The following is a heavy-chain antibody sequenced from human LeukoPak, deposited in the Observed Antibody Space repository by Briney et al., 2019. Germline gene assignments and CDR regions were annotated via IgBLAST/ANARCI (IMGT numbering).Heavy chain of an antibody. D-gene: IGHD2-15*01. CDR1: GFTFRNYA. J-gene: IGHJ3*02. Sequence: GGSLRLSCAASGFTFRNYAMSWVRQAPGKGLEWVSAVSSSGGGTYFAASVKGRFTISRDNSKNTLYLQMNSLRAEDTAVYYCARGGVVYPDSFDIWGRGTMVTVSS. CDR3: ARGGVVYPDSFDI. CDR2: VSSSGGGT. V-gene: IGHV3-23*01.